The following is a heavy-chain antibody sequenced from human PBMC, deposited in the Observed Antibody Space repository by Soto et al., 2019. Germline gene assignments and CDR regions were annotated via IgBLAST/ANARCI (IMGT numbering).Heavy chain of an antibody. D-gene: IGHD4-17*01. CDR3: ARDYYGDYNAFDS. V-gene: IGHV3-74*01. CDR2: INSDGSST. Sequence: GGSLRLSCAASGFTFSSYWMHWVRQAPGKGLVWVSRINSDGSSTSYADSVKGRFTISRDNAKNTQYLQMNSLRAEDTAVYYCARDYYGDYNAFDSWGQGTMVTVSS. CDR1: GFTFSSYW. J-gene: IGHJ3*02.